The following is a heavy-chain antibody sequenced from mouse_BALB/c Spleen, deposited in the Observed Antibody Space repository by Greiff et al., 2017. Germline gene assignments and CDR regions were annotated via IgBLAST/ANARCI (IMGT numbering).Heavy chain of an antibody. V-gene: IGHV5-12-1*01. D-gene: IGHD2-4*01. J-gene: IGHJ3*01. CDR2: ISSGGGST. CDR1: GFAFSSYD. CDR3: ARYYDSPFAY. Sequence: EVKLQESGGGLVKPGGSLKLSCAASGFAFSSYDMSWVRQTPEKRLEWVAYISSGGGSTYYPDTVKGRFTISRDNAKNTLYLQMSSLKSEDTAMYYCARYYDSPFAYWGQGTLVTVSA.